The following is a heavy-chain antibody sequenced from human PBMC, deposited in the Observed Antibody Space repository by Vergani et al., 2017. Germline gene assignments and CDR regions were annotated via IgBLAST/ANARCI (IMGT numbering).Heavy chain of an antibody. Sequence: EVQLVESGGDLAQPGGSLTLSCVAYGLVFSDDTMSWVRQAPGGGLEWVSIISGSATGGVTYVADSVKGRFTIFRDKSKNTLYLQMNSLRAEDTAVYYYTKDLGSSTSSTFDYWGQGSLVTVYS. CDR2: ISGSATGGVT. CDR3: TKDLGSSTSSTFDY. V-gene: IGHV3-23*04. J-gene: IGHJ4*02. CDR1: GLVFSDDT. D-gene: IGHD2-2*01.